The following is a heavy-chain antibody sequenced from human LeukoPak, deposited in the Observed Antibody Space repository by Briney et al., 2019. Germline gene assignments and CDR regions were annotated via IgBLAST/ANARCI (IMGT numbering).Heavy chain of an antibody. J-gene: IGHJ4*02. Sequence: SVKVSCKASGGTFSSYAISWVRQAPGQGLEWMGGIIPIFGTANYAQKFQGRVTITADESTSTAYMELSSLRSEDTAVYYCARVGPRRVEMATLRPFDYWGQGTLVTVSS. CDR3: ARVGPRRVEMATLRPFDY. CDR1: GGTFSSYA. D-gene: IGHD5-24*01. CDR2: IIPIFGTA. V-gene: IGHV1-69*13.